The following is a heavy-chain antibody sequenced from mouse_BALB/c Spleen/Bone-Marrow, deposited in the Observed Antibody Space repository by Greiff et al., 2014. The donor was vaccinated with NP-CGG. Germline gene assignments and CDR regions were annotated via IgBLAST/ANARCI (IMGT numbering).Heavy chain of an antibody. CDR3: ARGDYGYHWYFDV. J-gene: IGHJ1*01. CDR1: GYNFTTHW. CDR2: IYPGDGDT. D-gene: IGHD1-2*01. Sequence: QVQLKESGAELARPGASVKLSCKASGYNFTTHWMQWVKQRPGQGLEWIGAIYPGDGDTRYTQKFKGKATLTADKSSSTAYVQHSDLASEDSAVYYCARGDYGYHWYFDVWGAGTTVTVSS. V-gene: IGHV1-87*01.